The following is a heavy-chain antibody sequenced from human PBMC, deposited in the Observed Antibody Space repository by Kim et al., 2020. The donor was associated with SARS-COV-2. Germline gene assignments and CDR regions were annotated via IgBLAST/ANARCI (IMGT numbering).Heavy chain of an antibody. J-gene: IGHJ3*02. CDR2: ISSSSSYI. CDR1: GFTFSSYS. CDR3: ARVRITMIVVPREVGAFDI. V-gene: IGHV3-21*01. Sequence: GGSLRLSCAASGFTFSSYSMNWVRQAPGKGLEWVSSISSSSSYIYYADSVKGRFTISRDNAKNSLYLQMNSLRAEDTAVYYCARVRITMIVVPREVGAFDIWGQGTMVTVSS. D-gene: IGHD3-22*01.